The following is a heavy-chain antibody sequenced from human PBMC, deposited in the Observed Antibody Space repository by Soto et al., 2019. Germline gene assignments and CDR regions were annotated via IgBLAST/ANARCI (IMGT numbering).Heavy chain of an antibody. J-gene: IGHJ4*02. D-gene: IGHD6-19*01. V-gene: IGHV4-59*01. CDR1: GGSISSYY. Sequence: PSETLSLTCTVSGGSISSYYWSWIRQPPGKGLEWIGYIYYSGSTNYNPSLKSRVTISVDTSKNQFSLKLSSETAADTAVYYCARGNDVAGNIYFDYWGQGTLVTVSS. CDR2: IYYSGST. CDR3: ARGNDVAGNIYFDY.